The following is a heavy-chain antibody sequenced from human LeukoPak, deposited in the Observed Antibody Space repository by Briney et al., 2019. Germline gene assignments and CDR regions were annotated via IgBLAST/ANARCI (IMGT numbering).Heavy chain of an antibody. CDR1: GYSFTSYD. J-gene: IGHJ4*02. Sequence: VKVSCKASGYSFTSYDINWVRQASGQGLEWMGWMNANSGNTGYVQKFQGRVTFTRNPSISTAYMELSSLRSQDTAMYYCARGASRSFDHWGQGTPVIVSS. CDR2: MNANSGNT. CDR3: ARGASRSFDH. V-gene: IGHV1-8*03.